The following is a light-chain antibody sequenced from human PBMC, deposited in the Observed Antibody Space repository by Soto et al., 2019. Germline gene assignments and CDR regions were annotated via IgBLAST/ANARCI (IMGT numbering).Light chain of an antibody. CDR3: HQTFNTPRT. CDR1: QNINTY. CDR2: AAS. J-gene: IGKJ2*01. Sequence: DIQMTQSPSSLSASVGERVSITCRASQNINTYLNWYQQAPGRAPKLLIYAASALQRGVPSRFSGICSGTEFILTIHSLKPEDFATYSCHQTFNTPRTFGQGTTLEI. V-gene: IGKV1-39*01.